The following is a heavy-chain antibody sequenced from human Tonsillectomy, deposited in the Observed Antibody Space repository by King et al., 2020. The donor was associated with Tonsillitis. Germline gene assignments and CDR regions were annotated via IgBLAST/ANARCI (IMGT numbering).Heavy chain of an antibody. CDR1: GGSINYYY. CDR3: ARYTADWFDP. Sequence: QLQESGPGLVKPSETLSLTCTVSGGSINYYYWTWIRQPAGKGLEWIGRIYTTWSTNYNPSLMSRVTMSVDTSKNQFSLKLSSVTAADTAVYYCARYTADWFDPWGQGSLVTVSS. CDR2: IYTTWST. D-gene: IGHD2-2*02. J-gene: IGHJ5*02. V-gene: IGHV4-4*07.